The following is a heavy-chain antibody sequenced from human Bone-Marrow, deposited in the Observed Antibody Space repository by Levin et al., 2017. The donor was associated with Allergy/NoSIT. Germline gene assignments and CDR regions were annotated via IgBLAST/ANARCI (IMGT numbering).Heavy chain of an antibody. J-gene: IGHJ6*02. V-gene: IGHV4-59*01. CDR1: GGSISSYY. Sequence: SETLSLTCTVSGGSISSYYWSWIRQPPGKGLEWIGYIYYSGSTNYNPSLKSRVTISVDTSKNQFSLKLSSVTAADTAVYYCARGGDFWSGYYSYGMDVWGQGTTVTVSS. CDR2: IYYSGST. D-gene: IGHD3-3*01. CDR3: ARGGDFWSGYYSYGMDV.